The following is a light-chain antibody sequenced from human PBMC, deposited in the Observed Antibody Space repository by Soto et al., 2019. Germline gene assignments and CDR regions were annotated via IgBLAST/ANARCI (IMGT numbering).Light chain of an antibody. V-gene: IGKV1-39*01. CDR1: QNVVKY. CDR2: GSS. Sequence: DIQLTQFPSSLSTSVVDRVTITCRASQNVVKYVNWYQQQPGKAPTLIVYGSSNLHVEVPSRFAGGGTGTNFTLAISGLRPGDFASYYCQQTYRSPYIFGQGTNVEMK. CDR3: QQTYRSPYI. J-gene: IGKJ2*01.